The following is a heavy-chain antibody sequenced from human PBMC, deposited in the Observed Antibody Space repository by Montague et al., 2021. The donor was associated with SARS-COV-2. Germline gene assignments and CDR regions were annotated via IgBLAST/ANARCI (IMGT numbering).Heavy chain of an antibody. CDR2: ISFDGSNK. J-gene: IGHJ6*02. V-gene: IGHV3-30*18. Sequence: SLRLSCAASGFTFSSYGIHWVRQAPGKGLEWVAAISFDGSNKHYSDSVKGLFTISRDNSKNTLYLQMNSLRAEDTAVYYCAKDQGDCSSSRCFRGWTYYYYGMDVWGQGTTVTVSS. CDR1: GFTFSSYG. D-gene: IGHD2-2*01. CDR3: AKDQGDCSSSRCFRGWTYYYYGMDV.